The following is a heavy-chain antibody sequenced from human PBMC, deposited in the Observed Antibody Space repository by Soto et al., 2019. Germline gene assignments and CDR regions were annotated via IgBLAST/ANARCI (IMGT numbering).Heavy chain of an antibody. D-gene: IGHD1-26*01. J-gene: IGHJ4*02. CDR1: GGSISSGGYY. Sequence: QVQLQESGPGLVKPSQTLSLTCTVSGGSISSGGYYWSWIRQHPGKGLEWIGYIYDSGSTYYHPSLKSRVTISVDTAKNQCSLKLSSVTAADTAVYYCAGIYSGSPGGTLRYWGQGTRVTVSS. CDR3: AGIYSGSPGGTLRY. V-gene: IGHV4-31*03. CDR2: IYDSGST.